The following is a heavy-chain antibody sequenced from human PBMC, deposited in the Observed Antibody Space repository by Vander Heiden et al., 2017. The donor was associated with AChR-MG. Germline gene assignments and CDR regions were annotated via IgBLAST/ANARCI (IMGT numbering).Heavy chain of an antibody. CDR3: AGYYNDSSGYYPDAFDI. CDR2: IIPILGIA. V-gene: IGHV1-69*04. Sequence: QVQLVQSGAEVQKLGSSVKVSCKASGGTFRSYAISWVRQAPGQGLEWMGRIIPILGIANYAQKFQGRVTITADKSTSTAYMELSSLRSEDTAVYYCAGYYNDSSGYYPDAFDIWGQGTMVTVSS. D-gene: IGHD3-22*01. J-gene: IGHJ3*02. CDR1: GGTFRSYA.